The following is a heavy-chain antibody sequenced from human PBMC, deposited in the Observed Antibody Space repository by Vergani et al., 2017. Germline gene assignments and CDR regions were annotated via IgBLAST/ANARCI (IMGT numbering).Heavy chain of an antibody. J-gene: IGHJ6*03. CDR3: ARDGAGSSWYYYYYYMDV. V-gene: IGHV3-30-3*01. CDR2: ISYDGSNK. CDR1: GFTFSSYA. Sequence: VQLVESGGGLVQPGGSLRLSCAASGFTFSSYAMHWVRQAPGKGLEWVAVISYDGSNKYYADSVKGRFTISRDNSKNTLYLQMNSLRAEDTAVYYCARDGAGSSWYYYYYYMDVWGKGTTVTVSS. D-gene: IGHD6-13*01.